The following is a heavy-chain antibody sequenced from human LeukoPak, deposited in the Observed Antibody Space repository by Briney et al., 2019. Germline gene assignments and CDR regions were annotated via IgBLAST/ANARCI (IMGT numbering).Heavy chain of an antibody. CDR1: GYTFTSYY. CDR3: ATDTWFGDAALYYGMDV. Sequence: ASVKVSCKASGYTFTSYYMHWVRQAPGQGLEWMGIINPSGGSTSYAQKFQGRVTMTRDTSTSTVYMELSSLRSEDTAVYYCATDTWFGDAALYYGMDVWGQGTTVTVSS. CDR2: INPSGGST. J-gene: IGHJ6*02. V-gene: IGHV1-46*01. D-gene: IGHD3-10*01.